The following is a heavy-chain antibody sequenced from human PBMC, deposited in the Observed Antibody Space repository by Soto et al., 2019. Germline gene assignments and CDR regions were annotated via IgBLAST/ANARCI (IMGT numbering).Heavy chain of an antibody. CDR3: ARESGIDYDILTGYLDAFDI. V-gene: IGHV1-18*01. D-gene: IGHD3-9*01. CDR1: GYTFTSYG. J-gene: IGHJ3*02. Sequence: GASVKVSCKASGYTFTSYGISWVRQAPGQGLEWMGWISAYNGNTNYAQKLQGRVTMTTDTSTSTAYMELRSLRSDDTAVYYCARESGIDYDILTGYLDAFDIWGQGTMVTVS. CDR2: ISAYNGNT.